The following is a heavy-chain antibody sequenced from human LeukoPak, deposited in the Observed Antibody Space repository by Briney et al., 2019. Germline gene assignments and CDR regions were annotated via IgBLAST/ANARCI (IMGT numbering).Heavy chain of an antibody. CDR2: ISSDGSNT. D-gene: IGHD5-18*01. J-gene: IGHJ4*02. V-gene: IGHV3-74*01. Sequence: GGSLRLSCAASGFTFNRYWMHWVRHAPGEGLVWVSRISSDGSNTNYADSVKGRFTISRDNAENTLYLQMDSLRAEDTAVYYCAKGPDLDTAMVWSEFDYWGQGTLVTVSS. CDR1: GFTFNRYW. CDR3: AKGPDLDTAMVWSEFDY.